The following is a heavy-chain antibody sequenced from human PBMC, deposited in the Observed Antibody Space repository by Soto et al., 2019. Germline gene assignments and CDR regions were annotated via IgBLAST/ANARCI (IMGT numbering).Heavy chain of an antibody. D-gene: IGHD6-6*01. Sequence: EVQLVESGGGLVKPGGSLRLSCAASGFTFSSYSMNWVRQAPGKGLEWVSSISSSSSYIYYADSVKGRFTISRDNAKNSLYLQMNSLRGEDMAVYYCARIQLRYDAFDIWGQGTMVTVSS. CDR3: ARIQLRYDAFDI. J-gene: IGHJ3*02. CDR1: GFTFSSYS. V-gene: IGHV3-21*01. CDR2: ISSSSSYI.